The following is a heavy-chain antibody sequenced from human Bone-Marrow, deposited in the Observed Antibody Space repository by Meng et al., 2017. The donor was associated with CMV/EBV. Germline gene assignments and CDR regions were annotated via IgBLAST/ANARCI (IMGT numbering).Heavy chain of an antibody. CDR2: ISSSGSTI. V-gene: IGHV3-11*04. J-gene: IGHJ4*02. D-gene: IGHD2-21*01. CDR1: GFTFSDYY. CDR3: AINIPGTPINY. Sequence: GESLKISCAASGFTFSDYYMSWIRQAPGKGLEWVSYISSSGSTIYYADSVKGRFTISRDNAKNSLYLQMNSLRAEDTAVYYCAINIPGTPINYWGQGTLVTVSS.